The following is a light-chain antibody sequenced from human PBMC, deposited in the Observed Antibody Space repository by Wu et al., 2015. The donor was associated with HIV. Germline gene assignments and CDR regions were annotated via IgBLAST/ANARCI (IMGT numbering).Light chain of an antibody. CDR1: QSVNSD. CDR2: DAY. CDR3: QQRNSWPRT. J-gene: IGKJ2*02. Sequence: EIVMTQSPATLSVSPGERATLSCRASQSVNSDLAWYQQKPGQAPRLLIYDAYNRATGIPARFSGSGSGTDFTLTISSLEPEDFAIYYCQQRNSWPRTFGQGTNLEIK. V-gene: IGKV3-11*01.